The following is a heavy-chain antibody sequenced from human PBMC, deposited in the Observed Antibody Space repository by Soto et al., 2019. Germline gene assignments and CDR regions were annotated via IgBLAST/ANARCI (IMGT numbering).Heavy chain of an antibody. Sequence: GSLRLSCAASGFTFSNAWMSWVRQAPGKGLEWVGRIKSKTDGGTTDYAAPVKGRFTISRDDSKNTLYLQMNSLKTEDTAVYYCTTARPGGNDAFDIWGQGTMVTVSS. J-gene: IGHJ3*02. V-gene: IGHV3-15*01. CDR2: IKSKTDGGTT. CDR3: TTARPGGNDAFDI. CDR1: GFTFSNAW. D-gene: IGHD3-16*01.